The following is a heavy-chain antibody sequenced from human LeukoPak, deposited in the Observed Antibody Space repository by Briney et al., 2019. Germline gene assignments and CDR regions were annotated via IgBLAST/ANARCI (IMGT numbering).Heavy chain of an antibody. D-gene: IGHD3-22*01. J-gene: IGHJ5*02. CDR1: GGSISSYY. CDR2: IYYSGST. V-gene: IGHV4-59*01. Sequence: SETLSLTCTVSGGSISSYYWNWIRQPPGKGLDWIGYIYYSGSTNYNPSLKSRVTRSVDTSKNQFSLKLSSVTAADTAVYYCARFCNYYDSSGYYYGFDPWGQGTLVTVSS. CDR3: ARFCNYYDSSGYYYGFDP.